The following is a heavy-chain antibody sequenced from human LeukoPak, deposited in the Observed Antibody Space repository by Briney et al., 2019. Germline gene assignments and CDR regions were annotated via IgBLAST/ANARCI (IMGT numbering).Heavy chain of an antibody. D-gene: IGHD3-10*01. CDR2: ISSSSSYI. J-gene: IGHJ4*02. CDR1: GFTFSSYS. CDR3: ARDPDGSGEFDY. Sequence: GGSLRFSCAASGFTFSSYSMNWVRQAPGKGLEWVSSISSSSSYIYYADSVKGRFTISRDNAKNSLYLQMNSLRAEDTAVYYCARDPDGSGEFDYWGQGTLVTVSS. V-gene: IGHV3-21*01.